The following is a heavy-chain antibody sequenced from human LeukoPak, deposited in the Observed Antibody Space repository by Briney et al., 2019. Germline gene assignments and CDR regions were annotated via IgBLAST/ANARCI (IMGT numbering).Heavy chain of an antibody. V-gene: IGHV4-31*03. J-gene: IGHJ3*02. CDR2: IYYSGST. CDR3: ARETGSGSGLNDAFDI. CDR1: GGSISSGGYY. Sequence: PSQTLSLTCTVSGGSISSGGYYWSWIRQHPGKGLEWIGYIYYSGSTYYNPSLKSRVTISVDTPKNQFSLKLSSVTAADTAVYYCARETGSGSGLNDAFDIWGQGTMVTVSS. D-gene: IGHD6-19*01.